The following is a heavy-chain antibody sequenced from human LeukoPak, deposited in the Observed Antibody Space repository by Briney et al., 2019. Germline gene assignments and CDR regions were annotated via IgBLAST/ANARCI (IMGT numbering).Heavy chain of an antibody. V-gene: IGHV3-7*03. CDR3: AFRADSDYDILTGYRWVGMDV. CDR1: GFTFSSYW. D-gene: IGHD3-9*01. J-gene: IGHJ6*04. Sequence: GGSLRLSCAASGFTFSSYWMSWVRQAPGKGLEWVATIKQDGSEKDFVDSVKGRFTISRDNAKNSLYLQMNSLRAEDTDVYYCAFRADSDYDILTGYRWVGMDVWGKGTTVTVSS. CDR2: IKQDGSEK.